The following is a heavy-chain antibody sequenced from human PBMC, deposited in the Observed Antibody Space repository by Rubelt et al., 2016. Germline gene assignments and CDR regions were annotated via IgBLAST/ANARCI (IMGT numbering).Heavy chain of an antibody. CDR1: GYTFSNYG. CDR2: VIPILGIA. Sequence: QVQLVQSGPEVRKPGASVKVSCKASGYTFSNYGFTWVRQAPGQGLEWMGGVIPILGIANYAQKFQGKVTMTANKTTKTAYMDVRSLRSDDTAVDFCARVGNWGIDHWGQGTLVTVSS. V-gene: IGHV1-69*10. J-gene: IGHJ4*02. CDR3: ARVGNWGIDH. D-gene: IGHD7-27*01.